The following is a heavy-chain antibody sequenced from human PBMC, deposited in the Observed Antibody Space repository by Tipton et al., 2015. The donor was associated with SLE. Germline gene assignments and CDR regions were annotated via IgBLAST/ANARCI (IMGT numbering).Heavy chain of an antibody. CDR1: GFTFTNYG. J-gene: IGHJ4*02. CDR2: ISAYNGNT. V-gene: IGHV1-18*01. Sequence: QSGAEVKKPGASVKVSCKASGFTFTNYGISRVRQAPGQGLEWMGWISAYNGNTNYAQKLQGRVTMTTDTSTSTAYMELRSLRSDDTAVYYCARVYSRVNYYDTSGYYLDYWGQGTLVTVSS. D-gene: IGHD3-22*01. CDR3: ARVYSRVNYYDTSGYYLDY.